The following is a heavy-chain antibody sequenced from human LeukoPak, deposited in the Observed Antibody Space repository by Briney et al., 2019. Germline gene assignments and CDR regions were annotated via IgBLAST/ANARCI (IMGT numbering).Heavy chain of an antibody. V-gene: IGHV1-46*01. CDR2: INPSGGST. CDR1: GYTFSSYY. Sequence: ASVKLSCKASGYTFSSYYMHWVRQAPGQGLEWMVIINPSGGSTTYAQKFQGRVTVTSDTSTSTGYMELSSLRSEDPAVYYCARQSVRPGASPLFDYWGQGTLVTVSS. CDR3: ARQSVRPGASPLFDY. D-gene: IGHD1-14*01. J-gene: IGHJ4*02.